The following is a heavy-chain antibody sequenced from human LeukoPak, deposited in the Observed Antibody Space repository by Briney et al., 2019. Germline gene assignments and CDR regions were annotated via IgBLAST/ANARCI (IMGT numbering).Heavy chain of an antibody. CDR1: GFTFSTYA. D-gene: IGHD4-17*01. V-gene: IGHV3-30*18. CDR2: ISNDATKK. CDR3: AKDMNTVTTTFDY. J-gene: IGHJ4*02. Sequence: GGSLRLSCAASGFTFSTYAMHWVRQAPGKGLEWVAVISNDATKKYYADSVKGRSTISRDNSENTLYLQMNSLRAEDTAVYYCAKDMNTVTTTFDYWGQGTLDTVSS.